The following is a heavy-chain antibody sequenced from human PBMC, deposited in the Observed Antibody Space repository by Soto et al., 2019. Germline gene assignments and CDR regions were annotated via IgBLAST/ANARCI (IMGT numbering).Heavy chain of an antibody. D-gene: IGHD3-16*01. J-gene: IGHJ4*02. CDR1: GFSISDKF. Sequence: GGSLRLSCATSGFSISDKFMSWVRQAPGKGLEWISVISSGGDPSYADSVKGRFTISRDITKNTLFLQMTSLRADDTAVYFCARDSGYSSAYWEHYFDYWGQGTLVTVSS. CDR3: ARDSGYSSAYWEHYFDY. V-gene: IGHV3-53*01. CDR2: ISSGGDP.